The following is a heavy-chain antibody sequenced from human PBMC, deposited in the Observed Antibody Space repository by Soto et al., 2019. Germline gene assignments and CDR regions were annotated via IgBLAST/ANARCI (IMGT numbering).Heavy chain of an antibody. Sequence: EVQLVESGGGLVKPGGSLRLSCAASGFTFSSYSMNWVRQAPGKGLEWVSSISSSSSYIYYTDSVKGRFTIPRDNAKNYLYLQMNGLRAEDRAVYYCARDEWVDLGCYGRDVWAQGTTVTAS. CDR3: ARDEWVDLGCYGRDV. J-gene: IGHJ6*02. V-gene: IGHV3-21*01. CDR2: ISSSSSYI. D-gene: IGHD1-26*01. CDR1: GFTFSSYS.